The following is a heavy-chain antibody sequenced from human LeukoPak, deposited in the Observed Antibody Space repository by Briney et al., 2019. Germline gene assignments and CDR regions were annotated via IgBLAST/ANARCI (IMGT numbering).Heavy chain of an antibody. CDR2: INHSGST. CDR3: ARVTAMATGDAFDI. CDR1: GGSFSGYY. Sequence: SETLSLTCAVYGGSFSGYYWSWIRQPPGKGLEWIGEINHSGSTNYNPPLKSRVTISVDTSKNQFSLKLSSVTAADTAVYYCARVTAMATGDAFDIWGQGTMVTVSS. J-gene: IGHJ3*02. V-gene: IGHV4-34*01. D-gene: IGHD5-18*01.